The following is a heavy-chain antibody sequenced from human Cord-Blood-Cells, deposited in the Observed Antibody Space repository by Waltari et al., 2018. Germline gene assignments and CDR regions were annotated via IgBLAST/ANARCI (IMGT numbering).Heavy chain of an antibody. V-gene: IGHV3-30-3*01. J-gene: IGHJ3*02. Sequence: QVQLVESGGGVVQPGRSLRLSCAAAGFTFGSYAMHWVRQAPGKGLEWVAVISYDGSNKYYADSVKGRFTISRDNSKNTLYLQMNSLRAEDTAVYYCARSWDQLGTAFDIWGQGTMVTVSS. CDR2: ISYDGSNK. CDR1: GFTFGSYA. D-gene: IGHD2-2*01. CDR3: ARSWDQLGTAFDI.